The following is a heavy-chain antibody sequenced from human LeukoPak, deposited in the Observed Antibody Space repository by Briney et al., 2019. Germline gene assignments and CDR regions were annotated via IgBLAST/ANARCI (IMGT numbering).Heavy chain of an antibody. D-gene: IGHD3-10*01. V-gene: IGHV3-7*03. CDR2: INQDGSEK. CDR1: GFTFRNYW. CDR3: TRDGDGSGSYPLNS. J-gene: IGHJ4*02. Sequence: GGSLRLSCVVSGFTFRNYWMSWVRQAPEKGLEWVANINQDGSEKYYVDSVKGRFTISRDNVKNSLYLQMNSLRVEDTAVYYCTRDGDGSGSYPLNSWGQGTLVTVSS.